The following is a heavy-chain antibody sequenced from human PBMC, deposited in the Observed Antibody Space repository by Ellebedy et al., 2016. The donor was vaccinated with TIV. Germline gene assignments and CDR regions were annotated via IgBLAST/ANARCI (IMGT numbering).Heavy chain of an antibody. Sequence: SETLSLICAVYGGSFSGYYWSWIRQPPGKGLEWIGEIYHSGSTNYNPSLKSRVTISVDTSKNQFSLKLSSVTAADTAMYYCTRGGTSYSDYWGQGTLVTVSS. CDR2: IYHSGST. V-gene: IGHV4-34*01. J-gene: IGHJ4*02. D-gene: IGHD1-1*01. CDR1: GGSFSGYY. CDR3: TRGGTSYSDY.